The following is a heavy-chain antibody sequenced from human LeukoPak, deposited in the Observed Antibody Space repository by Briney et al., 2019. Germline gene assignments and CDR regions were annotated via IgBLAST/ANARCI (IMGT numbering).Heavy chain of an antibody. J-gene: IGHJ3*02. CDR3: TTEGYSYGYHGVDM. CDR1: GYTFTSYY. D-gene: IGHD3-16*01. Sequence: ASVKVSCKASGYTFTSYYMHWVRQAPGQGLEWMGIINPSGGSTSYAQKFQGRVTMTRDMSTSAVYMELSSLRSEDTAVYYCTTEGYSYGYHGVDMWGQGTRVTVSS. CDR2: INPSGGST. V-gene: IGHV1-46*01.